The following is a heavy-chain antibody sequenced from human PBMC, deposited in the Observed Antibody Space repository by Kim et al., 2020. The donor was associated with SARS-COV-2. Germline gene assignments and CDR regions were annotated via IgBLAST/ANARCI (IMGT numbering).Heavy chain of an antibody. CDR3: AKDHSIKWLRSGFDY. J-gene: IGHJ4*02. D-gene: IGHD5-12*01. V-gene: IGHV3-9*01. Sequence: DSVKGRFTISRDNAKNSLNLQMNSLRAEDTALYYYAKDHSIKWLRSGFDYWGQGTLVTVSS.